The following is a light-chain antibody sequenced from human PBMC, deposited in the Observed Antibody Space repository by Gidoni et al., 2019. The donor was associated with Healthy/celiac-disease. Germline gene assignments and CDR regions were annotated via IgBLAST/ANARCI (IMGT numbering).Light chain of an antibody. CDR1: QSVSNNY. V-gene: IGKV3-20*01. J-gene: IGKJ1*01. CDR2: DAS. CDR3: QQYGNSPWT. Sequence: IVLTQSPGTLSLSPVERATLSCRASQSVSNNYLGWYQQKPGQAPRLLIFDASSRATGIPDRFSGSGSGTDFTLTISRLEPEDFAVYYCQQYGNSPWTFGQGTKVEVK.